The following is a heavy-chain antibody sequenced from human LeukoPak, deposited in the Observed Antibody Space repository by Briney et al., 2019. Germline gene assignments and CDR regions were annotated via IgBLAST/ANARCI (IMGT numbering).Heavy chain of an antibody. Sequence: GGSLRLSCAASGFTLRDALMSWVRQAPGKGLEWVGRIKSRADGGTPDYAAPVTGRFTISRDDSNGTLFLQMNSLTTEDTAVYYYATQGVLDVCHIWGQGTMVIVSS. V-gene: IGHV3-15*01. CDR1: GFTLRDAL. CDR2: IKSRADGGTP. D-gene: IGHD3-10*01. J-gene: IGHJ3*01. CDR3: ATQGVLDVCHI.